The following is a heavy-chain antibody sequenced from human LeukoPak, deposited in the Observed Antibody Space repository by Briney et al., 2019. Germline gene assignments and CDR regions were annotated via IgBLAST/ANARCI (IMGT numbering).Heavy chain of an antibody. CDR2: ISWNSGSI. D-gene: IGHD3-9*01. Sequence: GGSLRLSCAASGFTFDDDAMHWVRQAPGKGLEWVSGISWNSGSIGYADSVKGRFTISRDNAKNSLYLQMNSLRAEDTALYHCAKDDYDILTGSGGFDYWGQGTLVTVSS. J-gene: IGHJ4*02. CDR3: AKDDYDILTGSGGFDY. CDR1: GFTFDDDA. V-gene: IGHV3-9*01.